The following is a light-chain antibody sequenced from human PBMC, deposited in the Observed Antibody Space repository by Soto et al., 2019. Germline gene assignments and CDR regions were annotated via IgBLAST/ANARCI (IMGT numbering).Light chain of an antibody. Sequence: EIGMTQSPATLSVSPGERATLSCRASQSVSSNLAWYQQKPGQAPRLLIYGASTRATGIPDRFSGSGSGTEFNLTISSQQSEDFAVYYCQQYNNWPPITFGQGTKLEIK. J-gene: IGKJ2*01. CDR3: QQYNNWPPIT. V-gene: IGKV3-15*01. CDR1: QSVSSN. CDR2: GAS.